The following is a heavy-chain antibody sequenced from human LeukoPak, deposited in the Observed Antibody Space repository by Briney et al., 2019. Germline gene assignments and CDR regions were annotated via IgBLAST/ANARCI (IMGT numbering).Heavy chain of an antibody. CDR2: ISSSSSTI. CDR1: GFTFGDYA. Sequence: GGSLRLSCTASGFTFGDYAMSWVRQAPGKGLEWVSYISSSSSTIYYADSVKGRFTISRDNAKNSLYLQMNSLRAEDTAVYYCARDWWYCSGGSCHIDYWGQGTLVTVSS. D-gene: IGHD2-15*01. V-gene: IGHV3-48*01. J-gene: IGHJ4*02. CDR3: ARDWWYCSGGSCHIDY.